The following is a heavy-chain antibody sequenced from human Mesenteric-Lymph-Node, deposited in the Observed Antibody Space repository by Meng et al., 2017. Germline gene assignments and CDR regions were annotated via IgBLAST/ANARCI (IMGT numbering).Heavy chain of an antibody. CDR2: ISGSGGST. D-gene: IGHD6-13*01. CDR3: QIAAAGSYYFDY. CDR1: GFTFSSYT. V-gene: IGHV3-23*01. Sequence: GESLKISCAASGFTFSSYTMNWVRQAPGKGLEWVSAISGSGGSTYYADSVKGRFTISRDNSKNTLYLQMNSLRAEDTAVYYCQIAAAGSYYFDYWGQGTLVTVSS. J-gene: IGHJ4*02.